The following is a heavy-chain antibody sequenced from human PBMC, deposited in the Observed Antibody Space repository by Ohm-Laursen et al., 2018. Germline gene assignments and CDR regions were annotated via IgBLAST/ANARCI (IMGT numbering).Heavy chain of an antibody. D-gene: IGHD2/OR15-2a*01. Sequence: SLRLSCTASDFTVSDAWMSWVRQAPGKGLEYVGRIKSKAAGETREYAEPVKGRFTILRDDSKNTLSLQMNSLKTEDTGVYYCSTDHFSWGQGTLVTVSS. V-gene: IGHV3-15*01. CDR3: STDHFS. CDR2: IKSKAAGETR. CDR1: DFTVSDAW. J-gene: IGHJ5*02.